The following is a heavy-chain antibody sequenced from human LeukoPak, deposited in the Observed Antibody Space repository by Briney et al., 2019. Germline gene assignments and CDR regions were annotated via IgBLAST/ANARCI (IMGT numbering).Heavy chain of an antibody. D-gene: IGHD5/OR15-5a*01. J-gene: IGHJ4*02. CDR1: GFTVSSHY. Sequence: GGSLRLSCAASGFTVSSHYMSWVRQAPGKGLEWLSIIFSGGSTYFADSVKGRFTISRDSSKNTLYLQMNNLRVEDTAVYYCERVSMSQYWGQGTLVTVSS. CDR3: ERVSMSQY. V-gene: IGHV3-53*01. CDR2: IFSGGST.